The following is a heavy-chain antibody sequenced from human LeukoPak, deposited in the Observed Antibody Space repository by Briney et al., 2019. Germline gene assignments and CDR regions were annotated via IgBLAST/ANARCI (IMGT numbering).Heavy chain of an antibody. CDR1: GYTFTGYY. CDR2: INPNSGGT. D-gene: IGHD3-3*01. Sequence: GASVKVSCKASGYTFTGYYMHWVRQAPGQGLEWMGRINPNSGGTNYAQKFQGRVTMTRDTSISTAYMELSRLRSDDTAVYYCARIATAEWPAFDYWGQGTLVTVSS. J-gene: IGHJ4*02. CDR3: ARIATAEWPAFDY. V-gene: IGHV1-2*06.